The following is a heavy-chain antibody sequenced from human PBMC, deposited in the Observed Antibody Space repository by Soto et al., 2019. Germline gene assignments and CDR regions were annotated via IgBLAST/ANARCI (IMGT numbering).Heavy chain of an antibody. D-gene: IGHD1-20*01. CDR1: GGSISGSYYY. CDR3: ATSQKGYNWDYFDH. V-gene: IGHV4-39*01. J-gene: IGHJ4*02. CDR2: VFYTGFT. Sequence: SETLSLTCAVSGGSISGSYYYWAWLRQSPGKGPEWIGSVFYTGFTSYNPSLESRVSVSVDTSKSQFSLKLSAVTAADTAVYYCATSQKGYNWDYFDHWGQGALVTVSS.